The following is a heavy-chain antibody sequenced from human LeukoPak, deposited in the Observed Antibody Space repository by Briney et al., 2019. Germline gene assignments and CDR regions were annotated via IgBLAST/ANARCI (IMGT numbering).Heavy chain of an antibody. D-gene: IGHD3-10*01. CDR3: ARGLREFGYYYYHMDV. J-gene: IGHJ6*03. Sequence: PSETLSLPCAVYGGSFSGHYWSWIRHPPGKGLEWLAEINHSGITNYNPPLKSRLPLSLNKSQNQIALRLNSVTAADTAVYYWARGLREFGYYYYHMDVWGKGTTVTVSS. CDR2: INHSGIT. V-gene: IGHV4-34*01. CDR1: GGSFSGHY.